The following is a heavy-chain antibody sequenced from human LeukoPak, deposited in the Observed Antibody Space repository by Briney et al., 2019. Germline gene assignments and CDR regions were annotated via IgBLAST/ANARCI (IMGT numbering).Heavy chain of an antibody. CDR1: GGSISNYY. D-gene: IGHD6-19*01. V-gene: IGHV4-59*01. Sequence: PSETLSFTCTVSGGSISNYYWSWLRQPPGKGLEWIGYIYYSGSTNYNPSLKSRVTISVDTSKNQFSLKLSSVTAAGTAVYYCARDSSGWYHWFDPWGQGTLVTVSS. CDR2: IYYSGST. CDR3: ARDSSGWYHWFDP. J-gene: IGHJ5*02.